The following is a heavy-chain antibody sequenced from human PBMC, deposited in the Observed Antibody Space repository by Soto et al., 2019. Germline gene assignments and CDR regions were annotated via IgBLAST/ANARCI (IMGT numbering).Heavy chain of an antibody. D-gene: IGHD1-26*01. CDR1: GCAIISYY. CDR3: ARSVRARPKFYYIDY. Sequence: SETLSLTCTVSGCAIISYYWSWIRQPPGKGLEWIGYIYYSGSTNYNPSLKSRVTISVDTSKNQFSLKLSSVTAADTAVYYCARSVRARPKFYYIDYWGQGTLVTASS. CDR2: IYYSGST. J-gene: IGHJ4*02. V-gene: IGHV4-59*08.